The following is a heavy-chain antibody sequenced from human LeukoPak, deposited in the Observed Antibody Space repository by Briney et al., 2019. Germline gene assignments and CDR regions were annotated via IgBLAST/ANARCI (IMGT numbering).Heavy chain of an antibody. D-gene: IGHD3-3*01. CDR2: ISYDGSNK. J-gene: IGHJ4*02. Sequence: GGSLRLSCEASGFTFGDHWMSWVRQAPGKGLEWVAVISYDGSNKYYADSVKGRFTISRDNSKNTLYLQMNSLRAEDTAVYYCARDRGYRWGNFWSGYYSDYWGQGTLVTVSS. CDR1: GFTFGDHW. V-gene: IGHV3-30*03. CDR3: ARDRGYRWGNFWSGYYSDY.